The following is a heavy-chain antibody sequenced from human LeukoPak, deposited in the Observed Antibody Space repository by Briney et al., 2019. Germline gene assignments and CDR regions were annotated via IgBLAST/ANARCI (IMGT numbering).Heavy chain of an antibody. D-gene: IGHD3-16*02. CDR1: GVSFSSYY. Sequence: SETLSLTCAVYGVSFSSYYWSWIRQPPGKGLEWIGEINHSGSTNYNPSLKSRVIISVDTSKNQFSLKLSSVTAADTAVYYCARGLVMITFGGVIAYFDYWGQGTLVTVSS. CDR3: ARGLVMITFGGVIAYFDY. CDR2: INHSGST. J-gene: IGHJ4*02. V-gene: IGHV4-34*01.